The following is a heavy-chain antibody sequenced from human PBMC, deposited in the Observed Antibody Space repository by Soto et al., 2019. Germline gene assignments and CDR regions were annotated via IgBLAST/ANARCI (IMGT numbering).Heavy chain of an antibody. V-gene: IGHV4-59*01. CDR2: IYYLGST. CDR1: GGSMSEYF. J-gene: IGHJ4*02. Sequence: SETLSLTCSVSGGSMSEYFWSWIRQSPGKGLEWIGYIYYLGSTDYNPSLKSRVTISVDTSKRQFSLRLTSVTAADTAVYYCARDGYDGSGSPYPAYWGPGTQVTVPS. CDR3: ARDGYDGSGSPYPAY. D-gene: IGHD3-10*01.